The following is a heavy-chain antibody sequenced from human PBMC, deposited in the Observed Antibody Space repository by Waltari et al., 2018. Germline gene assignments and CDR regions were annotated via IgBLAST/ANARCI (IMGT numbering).Heavy chain of an antibody. J-gene: IGHJ4*02. Sequence: EVQLLESGGGLVQPGGSLRLSWAASGFSFSTYVMNWVRQAPGKGLEWVSSISDAGGIINYADSVKGRFTISRDNSKNTLYLQMNSLRGEDTAVYYCARASGVDYWGQGTLVTISS. D-gene: IGHD3-16*01. CDR2: ISDAGGII. CDR3: ARASGVDY. V-gene: IGHV3-23*01. CDR1: GFSFSTYV.